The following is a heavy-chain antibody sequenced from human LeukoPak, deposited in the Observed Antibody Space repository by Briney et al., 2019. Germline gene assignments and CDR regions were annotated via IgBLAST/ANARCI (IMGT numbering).Heavy chain of an antibody. CDR2: ISGSGGST. CDR1: GFTFSSYA. Sequence: GGSLRLSCAASGFTFSSYAMSWVRQAPGKGLEWVSAISGSGGSTYYADSVKGRFTISRDNSKNTPYLQMNSLRAEDTAVYYCAKDRPDSSGYFTPFDYWGQGTLVTVSS. V-gene: IGHV3-23*01. J-gene: IGHJ4*02. D-gene: IGHD3-22*01. CDR3: AKDRPDSSGYFTPFDY.